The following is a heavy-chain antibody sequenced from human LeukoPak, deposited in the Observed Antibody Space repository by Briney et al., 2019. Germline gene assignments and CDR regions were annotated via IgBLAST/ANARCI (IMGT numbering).Heavy chain of an antibody. V-gene: IGHV3-23*01. CDR3: AKGLTTVTYYYYYMDV. J-gene: IGHJ6*03. Sequence: GSLRLSCAASGFTFSSYAMSWVRQAPGKGLEWVSAISGSGGSTYYADSVKGRFTISRDNSKNTLYLQMNSLRAEDTAVYYCAKGLTTVTYYYYYMDVWGKGTTVTVSS. D-gene: IGHD4-11*01. CDR2: ISGSGGST. CDR1: GFTFSSYA.